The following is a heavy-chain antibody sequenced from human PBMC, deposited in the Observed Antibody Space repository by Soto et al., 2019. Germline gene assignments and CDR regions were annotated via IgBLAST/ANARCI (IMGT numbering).Heavy chain of an antibody. D-gene: IGHD3-22*01. CDR2: INPNSGGT. CDR1: GYTFTGYY. CDR3: AREYYDSSGYYTVSYFAY. V-gene: IGHV1-2*04. J-gene: IGHJ4*02. Sequence: ASVKVSCKASGYTFTGYYMRWVRQAPGQGLEWMGWINPNSGGTNYAQKFQGWVTMTRDTSISTAYMELSRLRSDDTAVYYCAREYYDSSGYYTVSYFAYWGQGTLVTVSS.